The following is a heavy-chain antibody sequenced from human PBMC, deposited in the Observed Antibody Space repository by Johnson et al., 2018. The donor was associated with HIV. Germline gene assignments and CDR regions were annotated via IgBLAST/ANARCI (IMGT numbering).Heavy chain of an antibody. Sequence: VQLVESGGGLVRLGRSLRLSCVASGFNFADYAMHWVRQAPGKGLEWVSYISSSGSTIYYADSVKGRFTISRDNSKNTLYLQMNSLRAEDTAVYYCAKDRGSSLEAFDIWGQGTMVTVSS. CDR1: GFNFADYA. V-gene: IGHV3-48*01. J-gene: IGHJ3*02. CDR3: AKDRGSSLEAFDI. CDR2: ISSSGSTI. D-gene: IGHD1-26*01.